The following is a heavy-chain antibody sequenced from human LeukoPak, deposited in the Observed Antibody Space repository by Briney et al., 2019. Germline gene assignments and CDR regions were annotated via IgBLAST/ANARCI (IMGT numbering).Heavy chain of an antibody. Sequence: GGSLRLSSAASGFTVSVNYLSWVRQAPGKGLEWVSVIESSGTTYYADSVKGRLTISRDNSKNTVYLQLNSLRPEDTAIYYCVRGRPREDTWFDPWGQGTLVTVSS. CDR2: IESSGTT. CDR3: VRGRPREDTWFDP. CDR1: GFTVSVNY. D-gene: IGHD1-26*01. J-gene: IGHJ5*01. V-gene: IGHV3-66*02.